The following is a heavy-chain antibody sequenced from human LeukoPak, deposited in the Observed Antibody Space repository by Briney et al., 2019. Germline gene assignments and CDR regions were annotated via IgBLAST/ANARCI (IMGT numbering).Heavy chain of an antibody. CDR3: VTGRYYGDDFDY. CDR1: GFIFSSNY. Sequence: GSLRLSCAASGFIFSSNYMTRVRQAPGKGLEWVSAIYSDGSTYYADSVKGRFTISRDNSKNTLYLQMNSLRPDDTAVYYCVTGRYYGDDFDYWGQGTLVTVSS. V-gene: IGHV3-53*01. D-gene: IGHD4-17*01. CDR2: IYSDGST. J-gene: IGHJ4*02.